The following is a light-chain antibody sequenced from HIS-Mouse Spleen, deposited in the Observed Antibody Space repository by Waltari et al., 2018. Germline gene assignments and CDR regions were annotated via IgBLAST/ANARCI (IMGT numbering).Light chain of an antibody. V-gene: IGLV3-10*01. CDR1: ALPKKY. CDR3: YSTDSSGNHRV. J-gene: IGLJ2*01. Sequence: SYELTQPPSVSVSPGQTASITCSGDALPKKYAYWSQQNSGQAPVLVIYEDSKRPSGIPERFSGSSSGTMATLTISGAQVEDEADYYCYSTDSSGNHRVFGGGTKLTVL. CDR2: EDS.